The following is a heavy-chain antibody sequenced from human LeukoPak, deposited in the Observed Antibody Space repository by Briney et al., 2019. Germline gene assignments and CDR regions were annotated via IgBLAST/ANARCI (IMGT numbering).Heavy chain of an antibody. Sequence: ASVKVSCKASGYTFTSYGISWVRQAPGQGLEWMGWISAYNGNTNYAQKLQGRVTMTTDTSTSTAYMELRSLRSDDTAVYYCARLNTYYYDSSGPNWFDPWGQGTLVTVSS. J-gene: IGHJ5*02. CDR1: GYTFTSYG. V-gene: IGHV1-18*01. CDR3: ARLNTYYYDSSGPNWFDP. D-gene: IGHD3-22*01. CDR2: ISAYNGNT.